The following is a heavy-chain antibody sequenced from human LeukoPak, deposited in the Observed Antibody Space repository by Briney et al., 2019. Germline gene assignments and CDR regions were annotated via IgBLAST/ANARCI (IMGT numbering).Heavy chain of an antibody. CDR2: VSDSGLTA. CDR3: ARDGYYDILTGYPDY. D-gene: IGHD3-9*01. CDR1: GFSFNNYA. Sequence: GGSLRLSCAASGFSFNNYAMSWVRQAPGQGLDWVSAVSDSGLTAYYTDSVKGRFTISRDNSKSTLYLQMNSLRAEDTAVYYCARDGYYDILTGYPDYWGQGTLVTVSS. J-gene: IGHJ4*02. V-gene: IGHV3-23*01.